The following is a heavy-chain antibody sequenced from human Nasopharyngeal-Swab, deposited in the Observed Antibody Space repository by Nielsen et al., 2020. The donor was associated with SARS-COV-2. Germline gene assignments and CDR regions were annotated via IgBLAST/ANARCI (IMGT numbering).Heavy chain of an antibody. J-gene: IGHJ4*02. D-gene: IGHD3-9*01. CDR3: AKPHLRYYDWLLFDY. CDR2: ISGSGDNT. CDR1: GFTFEHFG. Sequence: GESLKISCAASGFTFEHFGMHWVRQPPGKGLEWVSAISGSGDNTYYADSVKGRFTISRDNPKNTLYLQMNSLRAEDTAVYYCAKPHLRYYDWLLFDYWGQGTLVTVSS. V-gene: IGHV3-23*01.